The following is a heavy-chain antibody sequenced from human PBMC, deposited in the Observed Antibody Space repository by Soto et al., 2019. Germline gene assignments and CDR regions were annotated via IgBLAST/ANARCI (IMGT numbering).Heavy chain of an antibody. CDR1: GGTFSSYA. CDR2: IIPIFGTA. D-gene: IGHD4-4*01. V-gene: IGHV1-69*13. J-gene: IGHJ4*02. CDR3: AKATTVRSNFDS. Sequence: SVKVSCKASGGTFSSYAISWVRQAPGQGLEWMGGIIPIFGTANYAQKFQGRVTINADESTSTAYMELSSLRSEDTAVYYCAKATTVRSNFDSWGQGTLVTVS.